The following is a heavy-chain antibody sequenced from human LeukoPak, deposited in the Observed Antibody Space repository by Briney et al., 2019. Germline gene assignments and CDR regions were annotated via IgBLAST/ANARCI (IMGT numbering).Heavy chain of an antibody. D-gene: IGHD3-16*01. Sequence: GASVEVSCKASGYTFTNYYIHCVRQAPGQGLEWVGLINPNGGSTGYAQRFQGRVTVTTDTSTSTVYMELNSLGSEDTAVYYCARERRAWGEDFWGQGTLVTVSS. V-gene: IGHV1-46*01. CDR1: GYTFTNYY. CDR3: ARERRAWGEDF. CDR2: INPNGGST. J-gene: IGHJ4*02.